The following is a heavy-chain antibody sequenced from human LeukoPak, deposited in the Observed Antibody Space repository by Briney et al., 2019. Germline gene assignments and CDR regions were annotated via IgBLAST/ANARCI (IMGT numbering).Heavy chain of an antibody. D-gene: IGHD3-10*01. CDR3: ARDRDGFQDY. J-gene: IGHJ4*02. CDR2: IYHSGST. CDR1: GGSISSGGYS. Sequence: PSQTLSLTCAVSGGSISSGGYSWSWIRQPPGKSLEWIGYIYHSGSTYYNPSLKSRVTISVDTSKNQFSLKLSSVTAADTAVYYCARDRDGFQDYWGQGTLVTVSS. V-gene: IGHV4-30-2*05.